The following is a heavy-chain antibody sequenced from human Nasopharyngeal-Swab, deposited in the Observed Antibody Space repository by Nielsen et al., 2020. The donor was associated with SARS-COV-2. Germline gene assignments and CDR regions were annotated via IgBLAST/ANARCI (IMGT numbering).Heavy chain of an antibody. CDR3: ARDPYYYDSSGYFNDAFDI. J-gene: IGHJ3*02. Sequence: GGSLRLSCAASGFTFSSYSMNWVRQAPGKGLEWVSSISSSSSYIYYADSVKGRFTISRDNAKNSLYLQMNSLRAEDTAVYYCARDPYYYDSSGYFNDAFDIWGQGTMVTVSS. D-gene: IGHD3-22*01. CDR2: ISSSSSYI. V-gene: IGHV3-21*01. CDR1: GFTFSSYS.